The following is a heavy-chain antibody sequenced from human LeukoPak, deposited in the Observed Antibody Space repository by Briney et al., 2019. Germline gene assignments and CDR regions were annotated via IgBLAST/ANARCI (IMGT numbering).Heavy chain of an antibody. CDR1: GFTGSSNY. D-gene: IGHD5-24*01. V-gene: IGHV3-66*01. CDR3: GSRDKGYYYGLDV. CDR2: ISGGGNT. J-gene: IGHJ6*02. Sequence: GGSLRLSCVASGFTGSSNYMSWVRQAPGKGLEWVSIISGGGNTYYADSVKDRFTISRDNSKSTLYLQMKSLRAEDTAVYYCGSRDKGYYYGLDVWGQGTTVTVSS.